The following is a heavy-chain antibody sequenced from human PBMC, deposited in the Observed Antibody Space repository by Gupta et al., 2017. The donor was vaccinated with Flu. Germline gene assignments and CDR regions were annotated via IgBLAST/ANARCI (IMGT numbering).Heavy chain of an antibody. D-gene: IGHD6-13*01. Sequence: QVQLQESGPGLVKPSETLSLTCTVSGRSVSNYYWSWIRQPPGKGLEWIGYIYPNGNSNYNPSLKSRITMSVDASRNQVSLNLASVSAADTAKYYCTKGAGLDSWGQGTLVTVSS. CDR3: TKGAGLDS. V-gene: IGHV4-4*08. CDR2: IYPNGNS. J-gene: IGHJ4*02. CDR1: GRSVSNYY.